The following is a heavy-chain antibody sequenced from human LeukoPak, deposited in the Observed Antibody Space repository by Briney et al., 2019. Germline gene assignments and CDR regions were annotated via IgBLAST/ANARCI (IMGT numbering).Heavy chain of an antibody. J-gene: IGHJ4*02. V-gene: IGHV3-7*01. Sequence: SGGSLRLSCAVSGFTFSSYWMSWVRQAPGKGLEWVANIKQDGSEKYYVDSVKGRFTISRDNAKNSLYLQMNSLRAEDTAVYYCARDYDILTGYYGSPPNLPDYWGQGTLVTVSS. CDR2: IKQDGSEK. CDR1: GFTFSSYW. D-gene: IGHD3-9*01. CDR3: ARDYDILTGYYGSPPNLPDY.